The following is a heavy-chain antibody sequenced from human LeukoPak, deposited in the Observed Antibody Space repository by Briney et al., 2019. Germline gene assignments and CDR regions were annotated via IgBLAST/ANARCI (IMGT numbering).Heavy chain of an antibody. D-gene: IGHD2-15*01. CDR2: IIPIFGTA. J-gene: IGHJ4*02. V-gene: IGHV1-69*05. CDR3: ARLGYCSGGSCFGYSSGYYD. Sequence: ASVKVSCKASGGTFSSYAISWVRQAPGQGLEWMGGIIPIFGTANYAQKFQGRVTITTDESTSTAYMELSSLRSGDTAVYYCARLGYCSGGSCFGYSSGYYDWGQGTLVAVSS. CDR1: GGTFSSYA.